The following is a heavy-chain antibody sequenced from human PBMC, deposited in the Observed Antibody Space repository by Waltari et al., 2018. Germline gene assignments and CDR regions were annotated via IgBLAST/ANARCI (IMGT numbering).Heavy chain of an antibody. CDR3: AKDIYSSGWSNWFDP. J-gene: IGHJ5*02. D-gene: IGHD6-19*01. Sequence: EVQLVESGGGLVQPGRSLRLSCAASGFTFDDYAMHWVRQAPGKGLEWVSGISWNRGSIGYADSVKGRFTISRDNAKNSLYLQMNSLRAEDTALYYCAKDIYSSGWSNWFDPWGQGTLVTVSS. CDR2: ISWNRGSI. V-gene: IGHV3-9*01. CDR1: GFTFDDYA.